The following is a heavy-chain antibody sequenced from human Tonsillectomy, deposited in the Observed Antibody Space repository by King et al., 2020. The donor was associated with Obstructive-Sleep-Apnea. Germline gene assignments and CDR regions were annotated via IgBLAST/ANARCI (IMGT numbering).Heavy chain of an antibody. V-gene: IGHV2-5*02. D-gene: IGHD2-15*01. CDR3: VHSDRILLDY. J-gene: IGHJ4*02. CDR2: IYWDDDK. CDR1: GFSLSTSAVG. Sequence: ITLKESGPALVKPTQTLTLTCTFSGFSLSTSAVGVGWIRQPPGKALEWLALIYWDDDKRYSPSLRSRLTITKDTSKNPVIHTMTNMDPVDTATYYCVHSDRILLDYWGQGTLVTVSS.